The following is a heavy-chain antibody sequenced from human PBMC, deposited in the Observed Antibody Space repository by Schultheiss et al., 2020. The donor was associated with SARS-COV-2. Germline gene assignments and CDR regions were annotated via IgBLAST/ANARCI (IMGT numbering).Heavy chain of an antibody. CDR3: ARDRSGWFRY. V-gene: IGHV4-31*03. D-gene: IGHD6-19*01. Sequence: SETLSLTCTVSGGSISSGGYYWSWIRQHPGKGLEWIGYIYYSGSTHYNPSLKSRVTISVDTSKNQFSLKLSSVTAADTAVYYCARDRSGWFRYWGQGTLVTVSS. J-gene: IGHJ4*02. CDR1: GGSISSGGYY. CDR2: IYYSGST.